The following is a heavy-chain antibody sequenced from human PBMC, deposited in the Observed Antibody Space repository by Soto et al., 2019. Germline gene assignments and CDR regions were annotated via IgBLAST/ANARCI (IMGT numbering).Heavy chain of an antibody. CDR2: IYHSGST. D-gene: IGHD4-4*01. Sequence: QLQLQESGSGLVKPSQTLSLTCAVSGGSINTATHSWSWIRQPPGKGLEWIGYIYHSGSTYYNPSVKSRVNISIDKANNRFSLRRSSVTAADTAVYYCARGGGVTTPGDDYWGQGILVTVSS. V-gene: IGHV4-30-2*01. J-gene: IGHJ4*02. CDR3: ARGGGVTTPGDDY. CDR1: GGSINTATHS.